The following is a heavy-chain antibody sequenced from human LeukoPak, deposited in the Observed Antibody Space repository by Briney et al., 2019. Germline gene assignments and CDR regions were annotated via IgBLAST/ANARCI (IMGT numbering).Heavy chain of an antibody. CDR1: GYTLTELS. CDR2: FDPEDGET. Sequence: ASVKVSCKVSGYTLTELSMHWVRQAPGEGLEWMGGFDPEDGETIYAQKFQGRVTITADKSTSTAYMELSSLRSEDTAVYYCARAHTKVGTTKYDYWGQGTLVTVSS. D-gene: IGHD4-17*01. CDR3: ARAHTKVGTTKYDY. J-gene: IGHJ4*02. V-gene: IGHV1-24*01.